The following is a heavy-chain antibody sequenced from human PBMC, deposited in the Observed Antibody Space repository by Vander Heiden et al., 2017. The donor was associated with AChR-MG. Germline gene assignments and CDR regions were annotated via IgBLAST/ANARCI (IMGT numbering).Heavy chain of an antibody. J-gene: IGHJ4*02. CDR2: ISYDGSFI. V-gene: IGHV3-30-3*01. D-gene: IGHD2-2*01. CDR3: ARLYCSSSSCYVGDFDY. CDR1: GFTFSSYA. Sequence: QVQLVESGGGVVQPGRSLRLSCAVSGFTFSSYAMHWVRRAPGKGLEWVAVISYDGSFIYYADSVKGRITISRDDSKNTLYLQMNSLRPEDTAIYYCARLYCSSSSCYVGDFDYWGQGTLVTVSS.